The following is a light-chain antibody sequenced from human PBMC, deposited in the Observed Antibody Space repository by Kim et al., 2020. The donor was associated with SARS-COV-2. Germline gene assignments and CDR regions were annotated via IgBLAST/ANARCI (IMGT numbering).Light chain of an antibody. CDR1: QSVSSN. CDR2: GAS. V-gene: IGKV3-15*01. J-gene: IGKJ4*01. Sequence: VSLGERATPSCRARQSVSSNSAWYQQKPGQAPMLLIYGASTRATGIPARGSGSGYGTEFTLTTSSLQSEDFADYYCQQYNNSPLTVGGGTKVDIK. CDR3: QQYNNSPLT.